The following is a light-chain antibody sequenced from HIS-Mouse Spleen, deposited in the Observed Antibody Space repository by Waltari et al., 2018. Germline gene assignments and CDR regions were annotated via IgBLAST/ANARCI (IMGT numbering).Light chain of an antibody. Sequence: QSALTQPRSVSGSPGQSVTISCTGTSSDVGGYNYVSWYQQHPGKAPKLMIYDVSKRPSGVPDRFSGSKSGNTASLTISGLQAEDEADYYCAAWDDSLSGPVLGGGTQLTVL. J-gene: IGLJ7*01. CDR3: AAWDDSLSGPV. V-gene: IGLV2-11*01. CDR1: SSDVGGYNY. CDR2: DVS.